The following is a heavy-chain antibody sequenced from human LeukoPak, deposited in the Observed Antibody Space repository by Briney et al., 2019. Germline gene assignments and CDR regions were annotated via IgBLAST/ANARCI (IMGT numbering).Heavy chain of an antibody. V-gene: IGHV4-39*01. CDR3: ASDFAGRGYFDY. CDR2: IYYSGST. J-gene: IGHJ4*02. Sequence: SETLSLTCTVSGGSISRSSYYWGWIRQPPGKGLEGIGNIYYSGSTYYNPSLKSRVTISVDTSKNQISLKQSSVTAADTAVYYCASDFAGRGYFDYRGQGTLVTVSS. CDR1: GGSISRSSYY. D-gene: IGHD1-26*01.